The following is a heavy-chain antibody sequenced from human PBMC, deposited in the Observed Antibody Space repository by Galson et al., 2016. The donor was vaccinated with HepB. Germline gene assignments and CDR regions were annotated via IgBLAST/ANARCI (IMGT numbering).Heavy chain of an antibody. CDR2: VYAGGNT. J-gene: IGHJ3*02. CDR1: GGSISNYY. V-gene: IGHV4-59*12. D-gene: IGHD3-9*01. Sequence: SETLSLTCTISGGSISNYYWNWIRQTPEKRLEWIGYVYAGGNTKYSPPLRSRVSISGDTSKNQFSLRLSSVTAADTAVYFCARGRMSYDSLTGYYMDAFDIWGQGTKVTVSS. CDR3: ARGRMSYDSLTGYYMDAFDI.